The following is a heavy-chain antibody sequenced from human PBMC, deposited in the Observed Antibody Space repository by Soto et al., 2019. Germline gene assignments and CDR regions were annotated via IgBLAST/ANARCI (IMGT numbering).Heavy chain of an antibody. CDR2: ISDDGSKK. J-gene: IGHJ4*02. CDR1: GFTFSTSG. D-gene: IGHD3-22*01. Sequence: PGGSLRLSCAPFGFTFSTSGMHWFRQAPGKGLDWVAVISDDGSKKYYADSVKGRFTISRDNSKNTLYLQMNSLRAEDTAVYYCAKEWVYDSSGWSFDYWGQGTLVTVSS. V-gene: IGHV3-30*18. CDR3: AKEWVYDSSGWSFDY.